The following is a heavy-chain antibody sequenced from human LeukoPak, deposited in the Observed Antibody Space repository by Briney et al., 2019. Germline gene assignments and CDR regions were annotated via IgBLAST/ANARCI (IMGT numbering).Heavy chain of an antibody. V-gene: IGHV1-46*01. D-gene: IGHD3-10*01. CDR1: GYTFTSYY. Sequence: GASVKVSCKASGYTFTSYYMHWVRQAPGQGLEWMGIINPSGGSTSYAQKFQGRVTMTRDTSISTAYMELSRLRSDDTAVYYCASDFITMVRGVMGYWGQGTLVTVSS. CDR2: INPSGGST. CDR3: ASDFITMVRGVMGY. J-gene: IGHJ4*02.